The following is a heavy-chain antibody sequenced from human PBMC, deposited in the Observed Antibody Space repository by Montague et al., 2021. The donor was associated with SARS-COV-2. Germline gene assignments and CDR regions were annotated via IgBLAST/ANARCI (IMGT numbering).Heavy chain of an antibody. CDR1: GGSISPYY. V-gene: IGHV4-59*12. Sequence: SETLSLTCTVSGGSISPYYWSWIRQSPGKGLECIGYTSYSGSTDYNPSLKSRVTISIDTSKNHFSLKLSSVTAADTDVYYCARWGEYYDSPYYYYAMDVWGQGTTVTVSS. D-gene: IGHD3-3*01. CDR3: ARWGEYYDSPYYYYAMDV. J-gene: IGHJ6*02. CDR2: TSYSGST.